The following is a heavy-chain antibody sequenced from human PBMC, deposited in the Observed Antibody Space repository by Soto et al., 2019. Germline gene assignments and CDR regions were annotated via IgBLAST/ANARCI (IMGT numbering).Heavy chain of an antibody. J-gene: IGHJ4*02. Sequence: PSGSLSLTCTVSGGSVRTYDWTWIRQPPGKGLEWIGYIYYIGSTNYNPSLQSRVTISVDTSKNQFSLKLSSVTAADTAVYYCARSTVDTALGKYMDYWGQGTLVTVSS. D-gene: IGHD5-18*01. CDR2: IYYIGST. CDR3: ARSTVDTALGKYMDY. CDR1: GGSVRTYD. V-gene: IGHV4-59*02.